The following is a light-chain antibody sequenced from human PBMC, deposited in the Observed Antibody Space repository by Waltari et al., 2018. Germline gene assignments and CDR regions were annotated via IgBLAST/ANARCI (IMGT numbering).Light chain of an antibody. J-gene: IGKJ1*01. CDR3: QQLKNDLWT. Sequence: DIQLTQSPSFLSASVGDRVTITCRASQGISTDLAWYQQKPEKATKLLIYAASTLQSGFPSRFSGSGSGTEFALTISSMKPEDFAIYYCQQLKNDLWTFGQGTEVEIK. V-gene: IGKV1-9*01. CDR1: QGISTD. CDR2: AAS.